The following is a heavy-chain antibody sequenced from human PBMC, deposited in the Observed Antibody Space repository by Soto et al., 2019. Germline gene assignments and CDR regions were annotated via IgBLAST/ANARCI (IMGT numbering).Heavy chain of an antibody. V-gene: IGHV1-8*01. CDR3: ASNVDIVATITDAFDI. D-gene: IGHD5-12*01. Sequence: ASVKVSCKASGYTFTSYDINWVRQATGQGLEWMGWMNPNSGNTGYAQKFQGRVTMTRNTSISTAYMELSSLRSEDTAVYYCASNVDIVATITDAFDIWGQGTMVTVSS. CDR1: GYTFTSYD. J-gene: IGHJ3*02. CDR2: MNPNSGNT.